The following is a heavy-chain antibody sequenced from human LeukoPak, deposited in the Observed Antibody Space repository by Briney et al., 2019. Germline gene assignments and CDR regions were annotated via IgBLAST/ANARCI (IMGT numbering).Heavy chain of an antibody. J-gene: IGHJ4*02. CDR3: ARGGVTLGY. CDR2: IYYSGST. CDR1: GGSISSHY. Sequence: SETLSLTCTVSGGSISSHYWSWIRQPPGKGLEWIGYIYYSGSTNYNPSLKSRVTISVDTSKNQFPLKLSSVTAADTAVYYCARGGVTLGYWGQGTLVTVSS. V-gene: IGHV4-59*11. D-gene: IGHD4-23*01.